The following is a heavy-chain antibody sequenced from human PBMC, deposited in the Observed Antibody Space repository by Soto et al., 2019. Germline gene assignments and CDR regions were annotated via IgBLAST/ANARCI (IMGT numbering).Heavy chain of an antibody. CDR2: IDEDGSEY. CDR1: GFTFSSYW. V-gene: IGHV3-7*01. CDR3: ARTGDGHHDFLDY. J-gene: IGHJ4*02. D-gene: IGHD1-26*01. Sequence: EVHLEESGGGLVHPGGSLRLSCAASGFTFSSYWMNWVRQAPGKGLEWVANIDEDGSEYNDAESVRGRFTISRDNAKNTLYQQMNSLRAADTAVYYCARTGDGHHDFLDYWGQGILVSVSS.